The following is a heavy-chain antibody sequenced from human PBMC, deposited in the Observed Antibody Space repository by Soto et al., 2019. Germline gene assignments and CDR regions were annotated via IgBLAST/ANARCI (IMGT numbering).Heavy chain of an antibody. CDR2: IKQDGSEK. D-gene: IGHD3-3*01. Sequence: GGSLRLSXAASGFTFSSYWMSWVRQAPGKGLEWVANIKQDGSEKYYVDSVKGRFTTSRDNAKNSLYLQMNSLRAEDTAVYYCARDRTTYYDFWSGYPTVGYYYGMDVWGQGTTVTVSS. J-gene: IGHJ6*02. CDR3: ARDRTTYYDFWSGYPTVGYYYGMDV. CDR1: GFTFSSYW. V-gene: IGHV3-7*01.